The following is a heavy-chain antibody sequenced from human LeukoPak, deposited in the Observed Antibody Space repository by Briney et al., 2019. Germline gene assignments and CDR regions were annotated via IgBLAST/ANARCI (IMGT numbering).Heavy chain of an antibody. CDR2: INPNSGGT. V-gene: IGHV1-2*06. D-gene: IGHD3-16*01. J-gene: IGHJ4*02. CDR1: GYTFTGYS. CDR3: ARMFGPDAGFDY. Sequence: ASVTVSCKASGYTFTGYSMHWVRQAPGQGLEWLGQINPNSGGTKYAQNFQGRVTTTRDTSVSTAYMELSRLRSDDTAVYYCARMFGPDAGFDYWGQGTLVPVSS.